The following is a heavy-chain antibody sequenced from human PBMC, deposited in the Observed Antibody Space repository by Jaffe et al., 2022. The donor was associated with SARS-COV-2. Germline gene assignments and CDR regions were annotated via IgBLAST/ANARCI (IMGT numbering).Heavy chain of an antibody. CDR2: ISHNGGT. Sequence: QVQLQESGPGLVKPSQTLSLTCTVSGGSVSSGGYYWSWIRQRPGTGLEWMGYISHNGGTTYNPSLKSRLSISLDTSENQLSLKLGSVTVADTAVYYCVRTVSVFGVAGYYFDYWGQGTLVPVSS. CDR1: GGSVSSGGYY. CDR3: VRTVSVFGVAGYYFDY. V-gene: IGHV4-31*03. D-gene: IGHD3-3*01. J-gene: IGHJ4*02.